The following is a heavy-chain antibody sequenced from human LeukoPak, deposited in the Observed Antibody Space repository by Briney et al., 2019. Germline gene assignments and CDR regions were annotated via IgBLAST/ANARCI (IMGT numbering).Heavy chain of an antibody. CDR2: IIPILGIA. CDR3: ARSPAYGSGSEFDY. D-gene: IGHD3-10*01. Sequence: SVKVSCKASGGTFSSYTISWVRQAPGQGLEWMGRIIPILGIANYAQKFQGRVTITADKSTSTAYMELSSLRSEDTAVYYCARSPAYGSGSEFDYWGQGTLVTVSS. CDR1: GGTFSSYT. V-gene: IGHV1-69*02. J-gene: IGHJ4*02.